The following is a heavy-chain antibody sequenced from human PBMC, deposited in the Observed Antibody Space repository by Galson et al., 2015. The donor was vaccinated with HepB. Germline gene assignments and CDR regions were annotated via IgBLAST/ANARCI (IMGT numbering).Heavy chain of an antibody. D-gene: IGHD3-22*01. CDR1: GFTFTNTW. CDR2: IAHDGSAK. CDR3: ARGDSRGQVESDC. J-gene: IGHJ4*02. V-gene: IGHV3-7*03. Sequence: LRLSCAASGFTFTNTWMGWVRQAPGKGLEWVGIIAHDGSAKFYVDSVKGRFIISRDNAENSLYLQMNSLRVEDTAVYYCARGDSRGQVESDCWGQGTLLTVSS.